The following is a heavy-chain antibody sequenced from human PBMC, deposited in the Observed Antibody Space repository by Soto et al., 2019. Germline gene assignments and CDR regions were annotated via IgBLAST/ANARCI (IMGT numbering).Heavy chain of an antibody. J-gene: IGHJ6*02. D-gene: IGHD4-17*01. V-gene: IGHV5-51*01. CDR2: IYPSNSDT. CDR3: DRQMPQVTTYSPTYYGMAL. CDR1: GYSFTSYW. Sequence: PGEALRISCKGSGYSFTSYWVGWVRQMPGKGLEWMGIIYPSNSDTRYSPSFQGQVTISADKSIRTAYLQWSSLRASDTAMYYCDRQMPQVTTYSPTYYGMALWAQGTTVSAS.